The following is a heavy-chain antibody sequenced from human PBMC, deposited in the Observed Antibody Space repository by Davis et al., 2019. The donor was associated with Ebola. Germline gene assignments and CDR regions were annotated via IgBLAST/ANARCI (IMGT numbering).Heavy chain of an antibody. D-gene: IGHD2-2*01. CDR2: IYYSGST. Sequence: GSLRLSCTVSGGSISSYYWSWIRQPPGKGLEWIGYIYYSGSTYYNPSLKSRVTISVDTSKNQFSLKLSSVTAADTAVYYCARRYCSSTSCSYFDYWGQGTLVTVSS. J-gene: IGHJ4*02. V-gene: IGHV4-59*12. CDR3: ARRYCSSTSCSYFDY. CDR1: GGSISSYY.